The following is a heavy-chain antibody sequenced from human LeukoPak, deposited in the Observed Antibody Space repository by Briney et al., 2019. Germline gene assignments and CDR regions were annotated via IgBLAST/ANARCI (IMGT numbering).Heavy chain of an antibody. J-gene: IGHJ4*02. Sequence: GGSLRLSCAASGFGFSSYWMTWVRQTAGKGLEWVANIKQDGSEKYYVDSVKGRFTISRDNAENSLYLQMNSLRGEDTAVYYCARVYSGTATWDYWGQGTLVSVCS. V-gene: IGHV3-7*04. CDR3: ARVYSGTATWDY. CDR1: GFGFSSYW. D-gene: IGHD5-24*01. CDR2: IKQDGSEK.